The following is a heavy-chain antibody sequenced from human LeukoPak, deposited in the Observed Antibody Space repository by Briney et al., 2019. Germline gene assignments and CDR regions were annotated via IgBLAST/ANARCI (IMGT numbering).Heavy chain of an antibody. J-gene: IGHJ4*02. CDR2: ISERGSST. Sequence: GGSLRLSCVVSGISLSNYAMAWVRQAPGKGLEWVSYISERGSSTTYADSVRGRFTISRDTSLNTLYLQMYNLRAEDTAVYFCAKRGVVIRGLLVIGYHQEAYHYDFWGQGVLVTVSS. V-gene: IGHV3-23*01. CDR3: AKRGVVIRGLLVIGYHQEAYHYDF. D-gene: IGHD3-10*01. CDR1: GISLSNYA.